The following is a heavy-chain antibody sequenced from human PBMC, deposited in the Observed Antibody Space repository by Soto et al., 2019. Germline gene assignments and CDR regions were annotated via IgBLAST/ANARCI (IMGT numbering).Heavy chain of an antibody. CDR2: ISGSGGST. CDR3: AKRADYSGYDFRPSFGDGRFGGGY. V-gene: IGHV3-23*01. J-gene: IGHJ4*02. Sequence: EVQLLESGGGLVQPGGSLRLSCAASGFTFSSYAMSWVRQAPGKGLEWVSAISGSGGSTYYADSVKGRFTISRDNSKKTLXREXNXPRPEDTDVYYCAKRADYSGYDFRPSFGDGRFGGGYWGQGTLVTVSS. D-gene: IGHD5-12*01. CDR1: GFTFSSYA.